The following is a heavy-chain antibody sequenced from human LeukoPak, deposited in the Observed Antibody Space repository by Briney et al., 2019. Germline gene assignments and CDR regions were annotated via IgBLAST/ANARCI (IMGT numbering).Heavy chain of an antibody. Sequence: PGGSLRLSCAASGFTFSSYAMSWVRQAPGKGLEWVSAISGSGGSTYYADSVKGRFTISRDNSKNSLYLQMNSLRTEDTALYYCAKAPYGSGSYFESPLASYYFDYWGQGTLVTVSS. CDR2: ISGSGGST. D-gene: IGHD3-10*01. V-gene: IGHV3-23*01. CDR1: GFTFSSYA. J-gene: IGHJ4*02. CDR3: AKAPYGSGSYFESPLASYYFDY.